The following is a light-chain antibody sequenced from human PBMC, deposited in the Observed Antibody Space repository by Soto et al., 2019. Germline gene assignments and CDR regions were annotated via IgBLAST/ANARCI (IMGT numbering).Light chain of an antibody. V-gene: IGLV6-57*04. CDR3: QSYDSSNPHVV. J-gene: IGLJ2*01. Sequence: NFMLTQPHSVSESPGKTVTISCTRSSGSIASNYVQWYQQRPGSAPTTVIYEDNQRPSGVPDRFSGSIDSSSNSASLTISGLKTEDEAGYDCQSYDSSNPHVVFGGGTKVTVL. CDR2: EDN. CDR1: SGSIASNY.